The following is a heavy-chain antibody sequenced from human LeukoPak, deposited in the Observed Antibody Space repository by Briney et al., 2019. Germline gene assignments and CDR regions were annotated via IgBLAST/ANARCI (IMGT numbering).Heavy chain of an antibody. CDR3: TGIAVAGPLSSDY. Sequence: GASVTVSCKASGYTFTCYYMHWVRQAPGQGLEWMGWINPNSGGTNYAQKFQGRVTMTRDTSISTAYMELSRLRSDDTAVYYCTGIAVAGPLSSDYWGQGTLVTVSS. V-gene: IGHV1-2*02. J-gene: IGHJ4*02. CDR2: INPNSGGT. D-gene: IGHD6-19*01. CDR1: GYTFTCYY.